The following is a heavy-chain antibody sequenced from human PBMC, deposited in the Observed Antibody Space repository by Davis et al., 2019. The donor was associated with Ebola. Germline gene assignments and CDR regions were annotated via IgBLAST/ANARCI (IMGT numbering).Heavy chain of an antibody. CDR2: IKEDGSEK. V-gene: IGHV3-7*01. CDR1: GFTVSSNY. Sequence: GESLKISCAASGFTVSSNYMSWVRQAPGKGLEWVANIKEDGSEKYYVDSVKGRITISRDNAMNSLYLQMNSLRAEDTAVYYCAREQRLDYWGQGTLVTVSS. J-gene: IGHJ4*02. CDR3: AREQRLDY.